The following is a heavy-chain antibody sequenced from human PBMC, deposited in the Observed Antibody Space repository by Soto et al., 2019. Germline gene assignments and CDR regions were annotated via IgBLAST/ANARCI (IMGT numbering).Heavy chain of an antibody. CDR2: INHSGST. V-gene: IGHV4-34*01. CDR3: ARVAKGDIVVVVAATPNNNWFDP. Sequence: QVQLQQWGAGLLKPSETLSLTCAVYGGSFSGYYWSWIRQPPGKGLEWIGEINHSGSTNYNPSLKSRVTISVDTSKNQFSLKLSSVNAADTAVYYCARVAKGDIVVVVAATPNNNWFDPWGQGTLVTVSS. J-gene: IGHJ5*02. D-gene: IGHD2-15*01. CDR1: GGSFSGYY.